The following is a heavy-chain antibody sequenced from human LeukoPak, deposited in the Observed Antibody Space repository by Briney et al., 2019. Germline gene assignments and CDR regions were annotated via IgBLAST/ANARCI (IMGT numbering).Heavy chain of an antibody. V-gene: IGHV3-23*01. CDR1: GFTFSSYA. J-gene: IGHJ4*02. CDR3: AKNHRDAGDY. D-gene: IGHD2-2*01. CDR2: ISGSGGST. Sequence: GGSLRLSCAASGFTFSSYAMSWVRQAPGKGLEWVSAISGSGGSTYYADSVKGRFTISRDDSRNTLYLQMNSLRAEDTALYYCAKNHRDAGDYWGQGTLVTVSS.